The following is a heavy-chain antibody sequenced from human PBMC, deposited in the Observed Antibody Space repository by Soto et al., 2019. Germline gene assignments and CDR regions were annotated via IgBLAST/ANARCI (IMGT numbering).Heavy chain of an antibody. CDR2: ISGSGGST. CDR3: AKARSCSGGSCYYFDY. V-gene: IGHV3-23*01. D-gene: IGHD2-15*01. Sequence: PGGSLRLSCAASGFTFSSYAMSWVRQAPGKGLEWVSAISGSGGSTYYADSVKGRFTISRDNSKNTLYLQMNSLRAEDTAVYYCAKARSCSGGSCYYFDYWGQGTLVTVSS. J-gene: IGHJ4*02. CDR1: GFTFSSYA.